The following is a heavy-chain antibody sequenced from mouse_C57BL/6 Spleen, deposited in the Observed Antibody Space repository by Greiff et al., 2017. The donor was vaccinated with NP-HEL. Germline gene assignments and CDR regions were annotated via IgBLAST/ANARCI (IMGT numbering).Heavy chain of an antibody. D-gene: IGHD1-1*01. J-gene: IGHJ2*01. Sequence: VQLKQSGAELVRPGASVKLSCTASGFNIKDDYMHWVKQRPEQGLEWIGWIDPENGDTEYASKFQGKATITADTSSNTAYLQLSSLTSEDTAVYYCTKYGSSYDYWGQGTTLTVSS. CDR2: IDPENGDT. V-gene: IGHV14-4*01. CDR1: GFNIKDDY. CDR3: TKYGSSYDY.